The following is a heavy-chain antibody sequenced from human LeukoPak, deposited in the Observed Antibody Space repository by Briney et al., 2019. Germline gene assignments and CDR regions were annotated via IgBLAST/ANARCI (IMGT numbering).Heavy chain of an antibody. CDR3: ARHKRPDYGGYGGFFDY. Sequence: SETLSLTCTVSGGSISNYYWSWIRLPPGKGLEWIGHIYYSGSTNYNPSLKSRVTISVDISKNQFSLRLSSVTAADTAVYYCARHKRPDYGGYGGFFDYWGQGTLVTVSP. CDR2: IYYSGST. D-gene: IGHD4-17*01. J-gene: IGHJ4*02. V-gene: IGHV4-59*08. CDR1: GGSISNYY.